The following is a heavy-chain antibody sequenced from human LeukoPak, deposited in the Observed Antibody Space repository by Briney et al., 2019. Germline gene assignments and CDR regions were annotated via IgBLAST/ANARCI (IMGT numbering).Heavy chain of an antibody. CDR1: RFTFRNYG. D-gene: IGHD1-14*01. CDR2: ISYDGSNQ. Sequence: QSGTSLRLSCAASRFTFRNYGMHWVRQAPGKGLEWLTLISYDGSNQFYADSVKGRFTISRDNSKGTLYLQMDGLRPEDTAIYFCAKDYHPNGATFPGHWGQGTLVTVSS. V-gene: IGHV3-30*18. J-gene: IGHJ4*02. CDR3: AKDYHPNGATFPGH.